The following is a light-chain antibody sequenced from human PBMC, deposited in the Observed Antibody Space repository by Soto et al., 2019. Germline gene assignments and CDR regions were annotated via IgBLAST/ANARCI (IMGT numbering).Light chain of an antibody. Sequence: EVVMTQSPATLSVSPGNTVTRSCRANQTITSNLAWYQQKPGQAPRLLIYGASTRATGIPVRFSGSGSGTEFTLTISSLQSEDFAVYYCQHYNNWIASFGGGTKVEIK. J-gene: IGKJ4*01. CDR2: GAS. CDR3: QHYNNWIAS. V-gene: IGKV3-15*01. CDR1: QTITSN.